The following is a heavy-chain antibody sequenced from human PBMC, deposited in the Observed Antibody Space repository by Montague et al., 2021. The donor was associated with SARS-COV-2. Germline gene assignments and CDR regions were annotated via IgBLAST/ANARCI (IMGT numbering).Heavy chain of an antibody. D-gene: IGHD3-10*01. CDR2: INHSGST. CDR1: GGSFSGYY. Sequence: SETLSLTCAVYGGSFSGYYWGWIRQPPGKGLEWIGEINHSGSTNYNPSLKSRVTISVDTSKNQFSLKLSSVTAADTAVYYCARGRRILLWFGGLLSGGDYYGMDVWGQGTTVTVSS. J-gene: IGHJ6*02. V-gene: IGHV4-34*01. CDR3: ARGRRILLWFGGLLSGGDYYGMDV.